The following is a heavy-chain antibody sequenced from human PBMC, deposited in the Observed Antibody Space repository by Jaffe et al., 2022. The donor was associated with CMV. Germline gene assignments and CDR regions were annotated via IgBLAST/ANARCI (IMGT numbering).Heavy chain of an antibody. CDR1: GGSISSYY. CDR2: IYYSGST. J-gene: IGHJ4*02. Sequence: QVQLQESGPGLVKPSETLSLTCTVSGGSISSYYWSWIRQPPGKGLEWIGYIYYSGSTNYNPSLKSRVTISVDTSKNQFSLKLSSVTAADTAVYYCARERPRACFDYWGQGTLVTVSS. V-gene: IGHV4-59*01. D-gene: IGHD3-10*01. CDR3: ARERPRACFDY.